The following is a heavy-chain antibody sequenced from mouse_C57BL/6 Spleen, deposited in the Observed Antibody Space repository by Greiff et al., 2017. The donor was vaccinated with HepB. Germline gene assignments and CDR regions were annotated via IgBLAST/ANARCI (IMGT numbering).Heavy chain of an antibody. Sequence: QVQLQQPGAELVKPGASVKLSCKASGYTFTSYWMHWVKQRPGQGLEWIGMIHPNSGSTNYNEKFKSKATLTVDKSSSTAYMQLSSLTSEDSAVYYCARSRYYGSSIYWYFDVWGTGTTVTVSS. V-gene: IGHV1-64*01. CDR2: IHPNSGST. D-gene: IGHD1-1*01. J-gene: IGHJ1*03. CDR1: GYTFTSYW. CDR3: ARSRYYGSSIYWYFDV.